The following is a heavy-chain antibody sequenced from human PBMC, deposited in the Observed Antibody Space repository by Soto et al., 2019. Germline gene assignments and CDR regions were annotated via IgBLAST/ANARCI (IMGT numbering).Heavy chain of an antibody. V-gene: IGHV3-30-3*01. J-gene: IGHJ4*02. CDR1: GFTFSSYA. D-gene: IGHD2-21*02. Sequence: GGSLRLSCAASGFTFSSYAMHWVRQAPGKGLEWVAVISYDGSNKYYADSVKGRFTISRDNSKNTLYLQMNSLRAEDTAVYYCAREEGLSVVVTAFDYWGQGTLVTISS. CDR3: AREEGLSVVVTAFDY. CDR2: ISYDGSNK.